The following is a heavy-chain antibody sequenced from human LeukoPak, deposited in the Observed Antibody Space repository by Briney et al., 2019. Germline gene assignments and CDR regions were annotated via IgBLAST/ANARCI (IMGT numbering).Heavy chain of an antibody. CDR1: GFTFSSYG. CDR2: IWYDGSNK. Sequence: GGSLRLSCAASGFTFSSYGMHWVRQAPGKGLEWVAVIWYDGSNKYYADSVKGRFTIYRDNSKNTLYLQMNSLRAEDTAVYYCARDSSGYHDAFDIWGQGTMVTVSS. D-gene: IGHD3-22*01. V-gene: IGHV3-33*01. J-gene: IGHJ3*02. CDR3: ARDSSGYHDAFDI.